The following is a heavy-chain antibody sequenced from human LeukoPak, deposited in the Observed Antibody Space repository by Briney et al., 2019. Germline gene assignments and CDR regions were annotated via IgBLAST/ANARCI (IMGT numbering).Heavy chain of an antibody. Sequence: GGSLRLSCAASGFTFSSYGMHWVRQAPGKGLEWVAFIRYDGSNKYYADSVKGRFTISRDNSKNTLYLQMNSLRAEDTAVYYCANQRGYSYGEDFDYWGQGTLVTVSS. J-gene: IGHJ4*02. CDR1: GFTFSSYG. V-gene: IGHV3-30*02. CDR3: ANQRGYSYGEDFDY. CDR2: IRYDGSNK. D-gene: IGHD5-18*01.